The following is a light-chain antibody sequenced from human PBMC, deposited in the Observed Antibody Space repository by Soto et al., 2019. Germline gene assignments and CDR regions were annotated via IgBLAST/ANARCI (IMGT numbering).Light chain of an antibody. CDR3: ESWDARLGAVI. J-gene: IGLJ2*01. CDR2: SNN. V-gene: IGLV1-47*02. CDR1: SSNIGGTNY. Sequence: QSVLTQPPSASGTPGQRVFISCSGSSSNIGGTNYAYWYQQLPGAAPKLLMHSNNLRPSGVPERISGSKSGTSASLAISGPRSEDEAVYYCESWDARLGAVIFGGGTK.